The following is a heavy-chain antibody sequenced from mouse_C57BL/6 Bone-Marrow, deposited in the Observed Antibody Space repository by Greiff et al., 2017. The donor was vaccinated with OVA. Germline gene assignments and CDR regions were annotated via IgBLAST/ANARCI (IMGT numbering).Heavy chain of an antibody. Sequence: EVKVEESGGGLVQPGGSLKLSCAASGFTFSDYYMYWVRQTPEKRLEWVAYISNGGGSTYYPDTVKGRFTISRDNAKNTLYLQMSRLKSEDTAMYYCARAEWFDYWGQGTTLTVSS. CDR3: ARAEWFDY. J-gene: IGHJ2*01. CDR2: ISNGGGST. CDR1: GFTFSDYY. V-gene: IGHV5-12*01.